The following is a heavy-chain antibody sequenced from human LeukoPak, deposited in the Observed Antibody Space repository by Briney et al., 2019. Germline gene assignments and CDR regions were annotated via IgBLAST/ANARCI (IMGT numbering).Heavy chain of an antibody. D-gene: IGHD6-6*01. CDR1: GGSFSGYY. CDR2: INHSGST. V-gene: IGHV4-34*01. J-gene: IGHJ5*02. CDR3: ARDQARYSSSFWFDP. Sequence: PSETLSLTCAVYGGSFSGYYWSWIRQPPGKGLEWIGEINHSGSTNYNPSLKSRVTISVDTSKNQFSLKLSSVTAADTAVYYCARDQARYSSSFWFDPWGQGTLVTVSS.